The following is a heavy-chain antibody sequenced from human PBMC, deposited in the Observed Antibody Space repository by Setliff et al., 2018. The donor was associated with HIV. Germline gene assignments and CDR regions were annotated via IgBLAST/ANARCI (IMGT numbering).Heavy chain of an antibody. J-gene: IGHJ4*02. D-gene: IGHD4-17*01. CDR3: AREGPGTTVSLDY. Sequence: SETLSLTCTVSGASIRNYYWSWIRQPPGKGLEWIAYIFHSGRIYYNPTLKSRVTISVDTSKNQFSLKLSSVTAADTAVYYCAREGPGTTVSLDYWGQGTLVTVSS. CDR2: IFHSGRI. V-gene: IGHV4-4*08. CDR1: GASIRNYY.